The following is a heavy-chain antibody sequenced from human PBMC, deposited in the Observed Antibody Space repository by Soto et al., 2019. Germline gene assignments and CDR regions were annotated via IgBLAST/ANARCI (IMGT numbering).Heavy chain of an antibody. Sequence: SEPLSLPYAVYDGSCRVYYWTWIRQPPGKGLEWIGEINHSGSTNYNPSLKSRVTISVDTSKNQFSLKLSSVTAADTAVYYCASGWLYGSGGGSFDYWGQG. V-gene: IGHV4-34*01. CDR1: DGSCRVYY. J-gene: IGHJ4*02. CDR3: ASGWLYGSGGGSFDY. D-gene: IGHD3-10*01. CDR2: INHSGST.